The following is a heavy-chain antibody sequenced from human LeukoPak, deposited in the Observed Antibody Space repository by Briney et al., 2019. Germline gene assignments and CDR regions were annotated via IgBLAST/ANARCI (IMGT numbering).Heavy chain of an antibody. V-gene: IGHV1-69*06. CDR2: IIPIFGTA. CDR3: AGIDYGDYVFDY. J-gene: IGHJ4*02. Sequence: GSSVKVSCKASGGTFSSYAISWLRQAPGQGLEWMGGIIPIFGTANYAQKFQGRVTITADKSTSTAYMELSSLRSEDTAVYYCAGIDYGDYVFDYWGQGTLVTVSS. D-gene: IGHD4-17*01. CDR1: GGTFSSYA.